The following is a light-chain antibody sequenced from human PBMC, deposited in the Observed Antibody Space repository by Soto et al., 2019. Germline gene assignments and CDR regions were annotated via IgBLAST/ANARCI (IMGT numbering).Light chain of an antibody. V-gene: IGKV3-15*01. CDR2: AAS. Sequence: EIVMTQSPATLSVSPGETATLSCRASQSVSSNLAWYQQKPGQAPRLLIFAASTRATGIPARFSGRRSGTEFTLTISSLQSEDFAVYYCQQYNNWPRAFGPGTKVDIK. J-gene: IGKJ3*01. CDR1: QSVSSN. CDR3: QQYNNWPRA.